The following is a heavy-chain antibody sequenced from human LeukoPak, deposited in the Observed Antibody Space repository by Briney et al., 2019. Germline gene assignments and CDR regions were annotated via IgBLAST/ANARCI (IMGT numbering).Heavy chain of an antibody. V-gene: IGHV3-30*04. J-gene: IGHJ4*01. CDR2: ISYDGSNK. CDR1: GFTFSSYA. CDR3: AREKGRGVISLYFDY. Sequence: GGSLRLSCAASGFTFSSYAMHWVRQAPGRGLEWVAVISYDGSNKYYADSVKGRFTISRDNSKNTLYLQMNSLRDEDTAVYYCAREKGRGVISLYFDYWGHGVLVTVSS. D-gene: IGHD3-10*01.